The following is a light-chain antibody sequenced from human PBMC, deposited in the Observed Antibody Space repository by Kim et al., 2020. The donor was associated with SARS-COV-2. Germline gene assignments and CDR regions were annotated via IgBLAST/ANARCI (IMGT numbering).Light chain of an antibody. CDR2: GAT. CDR3: QHYNNRTPT. V-gene: IGKV3-15*01. CDR1: QSVSRD. Sequence: VMTQSPATLSVSPGERATLSCRASQSVSRDFAWYQQKPGQAPRLLIYGATTRATGITSRCSGSGWGSEFTLTISSLPSEDSAVYYWQHYNNRTPTFGEAT. J-gene: IGKJ2*01.